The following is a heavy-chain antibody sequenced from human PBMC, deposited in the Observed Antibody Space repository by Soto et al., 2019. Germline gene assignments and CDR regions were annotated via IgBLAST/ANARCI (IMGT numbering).Heavy chain of an antibody. D-gene: IGHD3-16*02. CDR2: IYTSGST. CDR3: ARYAFGGVIALGDYYFDY. CDR1: GGSISSYY. J-gene: IGHJ4*02. V-gene: IGHV4-4*07. Sequence: NPSETLSLTCTVSGGSISSYYWSWIRQPAGKGLEWIGRIYTSGSTNYNPSLKSRVTMSVDTSKNQFSLKLSSVTAADTAVYYCARYAFGGVIALGDYYFDYWGQGTLVTVSS.